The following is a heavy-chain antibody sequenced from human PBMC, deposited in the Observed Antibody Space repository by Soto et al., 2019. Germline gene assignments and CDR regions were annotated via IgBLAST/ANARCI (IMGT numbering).Heavy chain of an antibody. CDR1: GGSFSGYY. J-gene: IGHJ4*02. D-gene: IGHD6-19*01. Sequence: QVQLQQWGAGLLKPSETLSLTCAVYGGSFSGYYWSWIRQPPGKGLEWIGEINHSGSTNYNPSLKTRVTRSVDTSKNQFSLKLSSVTAADTAVYYCASRYSSGPLCDYWGQGTLVTVSS. CDR3: ASRYSSGPLCDY. V-gene: IGHV4-34*01. CDR2: INHSGST.